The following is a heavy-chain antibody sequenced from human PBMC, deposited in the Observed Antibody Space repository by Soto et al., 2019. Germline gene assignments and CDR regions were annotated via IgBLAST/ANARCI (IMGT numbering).Heavy chain of an antibody. J-gene: IGHJ5*02. CDR3: ARGPAAGTGTGNWFDP. V-gene: IGHV4-34*01. Sequence: QVQLQQWGTGLLKPSETLSLTCAVYGGSFSGYYWSWIRQPPGKGLEWIGEINHSGSTNYNPSLKSRVTISVDTSKNQFSLKLSSVTAADTAVYYCARGPAAGTGTGNWFDPWGQGTLVTVSS. CDR2: INHSGST. CDR1: GGSFSGYY. D-gene: IGHD6-13*01.